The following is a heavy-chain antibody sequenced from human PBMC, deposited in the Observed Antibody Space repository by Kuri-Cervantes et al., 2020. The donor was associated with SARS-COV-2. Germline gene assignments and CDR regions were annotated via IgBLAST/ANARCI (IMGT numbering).Heavy chain of an antibody. CDR2: IYYSGST. J-gene: IGHJ4*02. D-gene: IGHD1-26*01. CDR3: AKVETANLDY. Sequence: SETLSLTCTVSGGSISSSSYYWGWIRQPPGKGLEWIGSIYYSGSTYYNPSLKSRVTISVDTSKNQFSLKLSSVTAADTAVYYCAKVETANLDYWGQGTLVTVSS. CDR1: GGSISSSSYY. V-gene: IGHV4-39*01.